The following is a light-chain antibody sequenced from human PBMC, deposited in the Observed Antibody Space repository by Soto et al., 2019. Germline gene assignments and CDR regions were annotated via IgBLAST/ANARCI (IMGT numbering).Light chain of an antibody. Sequence: EIVLTQSPATLSLSPGERATLSCRASQSVSSYLAWYQQKPGQAPRLLIYDASNRATGIPARFSGSRSGTVFTLTISSLEPEDFAVYYCQQRSIWPLTFGGGTKVDIK. CDR2: DAS. CDR1: QSVSSY. CDR3: QQRSIWPLT. J-gene: IGKJ4*01. V-gene: IGKV3-11*01.